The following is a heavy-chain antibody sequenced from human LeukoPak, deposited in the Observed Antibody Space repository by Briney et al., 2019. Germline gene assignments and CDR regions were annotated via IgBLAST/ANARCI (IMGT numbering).Heavy chain of an antibody. CDR1: ADSINNNY. V-gene: IGHV4-59*08. CDR2: IHYSGST. Sequence: PSETLSLTRTVSADSINNNYWSWIRQPPGKELECIGYIHYSGSTNYNPSLKSRVTISIDTSKNQFSLKLNSVTAADTAVYYCARRGLNRQNFDYWGQGTLVTVSS. CDR3: ARRGLNRQNFDY. J-gene: IGHJ4*02. D-gene: IGHD3-16*01.